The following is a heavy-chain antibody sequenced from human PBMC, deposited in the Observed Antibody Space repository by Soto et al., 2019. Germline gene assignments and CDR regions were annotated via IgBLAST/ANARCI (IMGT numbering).Heavy chain of an antibody. CDR1: GFTFSSYA. V-gene: IGHV3-64*01. CDR3: ARSVLGWPFDY. CDR2: ISSNGGST. J-gene: IGHJ4*02. Sequence: EVQLVESGGGLVQPGGSLRLSCAASGFTFSSYAMHWVRQAPGKGLEYVSAISSNGGSTYYANSVKGRFTISRDNSKNTLYLQMGSLRAEDMAVYYCARSVLGWPFDYWGQGTLVTVSS. D-gene: IGHD6-19*01.